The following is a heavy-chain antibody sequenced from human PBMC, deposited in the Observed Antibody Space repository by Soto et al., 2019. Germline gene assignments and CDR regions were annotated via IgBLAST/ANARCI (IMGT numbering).Heavy chain of an antibody. CDR2: INHSGST. Sequence: PSETLSLTCAVYGGSFSGYYWSWIRQPPGKGLEGIGEINHSGSTNYNPSLKSRVTISVDTSKNQLSLKLSSVTAADTAVYYCARGTPYSSGWRYYYYYMDVWGKGTTVTVSS. J-gene: IGHJ6*03. V-gene: IGHV4-34*01. D-gene: IGHD6-19*01. CDR3: ARGTPYSSGWRYYYYYMDV. CDR1: GGSFSGYY.